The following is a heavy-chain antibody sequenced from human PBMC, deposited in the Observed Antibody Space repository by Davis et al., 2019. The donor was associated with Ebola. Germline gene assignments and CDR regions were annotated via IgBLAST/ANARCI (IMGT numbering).Heavy chain of an antibody. J-gene: IGHJ4*02. D-gene: IGHD3-22*01. CDR1: GGSISSHY. Sequence: MPSETLSLTCTVSGGSISSHYWSWVRQSPGKGLEWIADINYSGRTNYNPSLARRVTISVDTSKNQFSLKLSSVTAADTAVYYCARDGTMRGFYYWGQGTLVTVSS. CDR3: ARDGTMRGFYY. CDR2: INYSGRT. V-gene: IGHV4-59*11.